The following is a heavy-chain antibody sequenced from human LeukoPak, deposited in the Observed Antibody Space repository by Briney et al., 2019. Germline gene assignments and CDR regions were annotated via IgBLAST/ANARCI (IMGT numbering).Heavy chain of an antibody. CDR3: ARDNSIQLWSNDAFDI. Sequence: GGSLRLSCAASGFTFSSYGMHWVRQAPGKGLEWVAVISYDGSNKYYADSVKGRFTISRDSSKNTLYLQMNSLRAEDTAVYYCARDNSIQLWSNDAFDIWGQGTMVTVSS. D-gene: IGHD5-18*01. V-gene: IGHV3-30*03. CDR1: GFTFSSYG. J-gene: IGHJ3*02. CDR2: ISYDGSNK.